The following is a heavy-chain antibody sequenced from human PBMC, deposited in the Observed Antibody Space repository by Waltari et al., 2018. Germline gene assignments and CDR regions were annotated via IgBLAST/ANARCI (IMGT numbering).Heavy chain of an antibody. Sequence: EVQLVQSGAEVKKPGATVKISCKASGYTFTDYYLHMVQQAPGKGLEWMGRVDPADSETIYAEKFQGRVTITADTSTDTAYMELSSLRSEDTAVYYCATVLTTVPTYWFDPWGQGTLVTVSS. CDR1: GYTFTDYY. CDR3: ATVLTTVPTYWFDP. J-gene: IGHJ5*02. V-gene: IGHV1-69-2*01. D-gene: IGHD4-4*01. CDR2: VDPADSET.